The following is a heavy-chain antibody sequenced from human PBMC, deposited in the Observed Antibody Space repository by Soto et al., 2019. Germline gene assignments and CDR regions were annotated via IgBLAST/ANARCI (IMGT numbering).Heavy chain of an antibody. Sequence: SETLSLTCAVYGGSFSGYYWSWIRQPPGKGLEWIGEVNHSGVTNYKPSLKRRVTISVDTSKNQFSLQLKSVTAADTALYYCARFSGSYYYAMDVWGQGSTVTV. CDR1: GGSFSGYY. V-gene: IGHV4-34*01. J-gene: IGHJ6*02. CDR3: ARFSGSYYYAMDV. CDR2: VNHSGVT. D-gene: IGHD6-19*01.